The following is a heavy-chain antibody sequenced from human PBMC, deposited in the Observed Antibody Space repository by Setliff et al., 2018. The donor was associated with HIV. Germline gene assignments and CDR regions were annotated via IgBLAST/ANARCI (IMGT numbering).Heavy chain of an antibody. CDR2: INTDGSSA. Sequence: GGSLRLSCAASGFTFSNSWMHWVRQAPGKGLVWVSRINTDGSSATYADSVKGRFTNSRDNAKNTSTVFMELSSLTSEDTAVYYCAKIQNPQGYYYDSSGYYPHPGSPDYWGQGTLVTVSS. J-gene: IGHJ4*02. CDR1: GFTFSNSW. D-gene: IGHD3-22*01. CDR3: AKIQNPQGYYYDSSGYYPHPGSPDY. V-gene: IGHV3-74*03.